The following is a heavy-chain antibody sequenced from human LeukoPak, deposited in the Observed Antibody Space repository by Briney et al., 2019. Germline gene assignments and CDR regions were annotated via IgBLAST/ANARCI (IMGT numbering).Heavy chain of an antibody. J-gene: IGHJ3*01. CDR1: GFTFNTYW. D-gene: IGHD4-23*01. Sequence: GGSLRLSCAASGFTFNTYWISWVRQAPGKGLQWVANIKPDGNERYYVDYVEGRFTTSRDNARSSLYLQMNSLRVEDTATYYCARRRWTAFDVWGQGTMVTVSS. CDR3: ARRRWTAFDV. V-gene: IGHV3-7*01. CDR2: IKPDGNER.